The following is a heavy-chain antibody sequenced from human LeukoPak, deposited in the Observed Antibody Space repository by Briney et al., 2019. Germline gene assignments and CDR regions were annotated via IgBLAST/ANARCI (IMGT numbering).Heavy chain of an antibody. CDR1: GFTFSSYW. D-gene: IGHD6-6*01. Sequence: GGSLGLSCAASGFTFSSYWMSWVRQAPGKGLECVANIKQDGSEKYYVDSVKGRFTISRDNAENSLFLQMNSLRAEDTAVYYCARDARPYYYSYMDVWGKGTTVTVSS. V-gene: IGHV3-7*01. J-gene: IGHJ6*03. CDR3: ARDARPYYYSYMDV. CDR2: IKQDGSEK.